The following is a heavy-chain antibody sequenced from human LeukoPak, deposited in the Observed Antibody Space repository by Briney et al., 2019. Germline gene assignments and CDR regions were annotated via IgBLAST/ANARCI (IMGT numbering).Heavy chain of an antibody. CDR1: GGSISSSSYY. J-gene: IGHJ4*02. D-gene: IGHD5-12*01. Sequence: PSETLSLTCTVSGGSISSSSYYWGWIRQPPGKGLEWIGSIYYSGSTYYNPSLKSRVTISVDTSKNQFSLKLSSVTAADTAVYYCARLLVGGYDYDYWGQGTLVTVSS. CDR3: ARLLVGGYDYDY. V-gene: IGHV4-39*01. CDR2: IYYSGST.